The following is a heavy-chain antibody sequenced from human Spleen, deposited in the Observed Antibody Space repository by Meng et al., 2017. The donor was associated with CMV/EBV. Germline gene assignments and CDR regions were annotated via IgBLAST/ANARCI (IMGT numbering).Heavy chain of an antibody. D-gene: IGHD6-19*01. Sequence: GESLKISCEGSGYTFTSYWIGWVRQMPGKGLEWMGIIYPGDSDTTYRPSFQGQVSISVDKSISTAYLQWSSLKASDTAMYYCARQDSRGWSYWGQGTLVTVSS. J-gene: IGHJ4*02. CDR2: IYPGDSDT. CDR1: GYTFTSYW. CDR3: ARQDSRGWSY. V-gene: IGHV5-51*01.